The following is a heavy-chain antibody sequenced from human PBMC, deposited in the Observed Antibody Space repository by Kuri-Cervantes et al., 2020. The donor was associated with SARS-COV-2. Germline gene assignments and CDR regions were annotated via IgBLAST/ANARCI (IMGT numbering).Heavy chain of an antibody. Sequence: SETLSLTCTVSGGSISDTSYYWGWVRQPPGKGLEWIGSFSYSGSSYHNPSLKSRVTISVDTSKNQFSLKLSSVTAAETAVYYCAGDKRQGGSTWGQGTMVTVSS. D-gene: IGHD5/OR15-5a*01. J-gene: IGHJ3*01. CDR1: GGSISDTSYY. CDR2: FSYSGSS. CDR3: AGDKRQGGST. V-gene: IGHV4-39*01.